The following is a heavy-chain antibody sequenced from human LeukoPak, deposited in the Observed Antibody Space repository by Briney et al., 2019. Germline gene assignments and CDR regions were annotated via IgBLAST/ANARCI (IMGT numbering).Heavy chain of an antibody. CDR1: GGSFSSSSYY. V-gene: IGHV4-39*01. J-gene: IGHJ4*02. CDR2: IYYSGST. CDR3: ARRGSYCTNGVCYTRYYFDY. D-gene: IGHD2-8*01. Sequence: SETLSLTCTVSGGSFSSSSYYWGWIRQPPGKGLEWIGSIYYSGSTYYNPSLKSRVTISVDTSKNQFSLTLSSVTAADTAVYYCARRGSYCTNGVCYTRYYFDYWGQGTLVTVSS.